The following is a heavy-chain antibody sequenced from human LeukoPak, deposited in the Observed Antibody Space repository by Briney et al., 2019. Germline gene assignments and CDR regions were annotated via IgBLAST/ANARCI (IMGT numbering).Heavy chain of an antibody. CDR2: ISGSGGST. CDR1: GFTFSSYA. J-gene: IGHJ4*02. Sequence: GGSLRLSCAASGFTFSSYAMSWVRQAPGKGLEWVSAISGSGGSTYYADSVKGRFTISRDNSKNTLYLQMNSLRAEDTAVYYCAKSYPRSCSGVSCYAGGYYFGNWGQGTLVTVSS. D-gene: IGHD2-15*01. V-gene: IGHV3-23*01. CDR3: AKSYPRSCSGVSCYAGGYYFGN.